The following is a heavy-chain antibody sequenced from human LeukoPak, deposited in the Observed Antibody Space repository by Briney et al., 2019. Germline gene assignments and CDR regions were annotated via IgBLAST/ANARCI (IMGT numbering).Heavy chain of an antibody. CDR1: GFTFSSYW. D-gene: IGHD4-17*01. J-gene: IGHJ3*02. CDR3: ASLETTVTTDDAFDI. Sequence: GGSLRLSCAASGFTFSSYWMSWVRQAPGKGLEWVANIKQDGSEKYYVDSVKGRFTISRDNAENSLNLQMNSLRAEDTAVYYCASLETTVTTDDAFDIWGQGTMVTVSS. V-gene: IGHV3-7*03. CDR2: IKQDGSEK.